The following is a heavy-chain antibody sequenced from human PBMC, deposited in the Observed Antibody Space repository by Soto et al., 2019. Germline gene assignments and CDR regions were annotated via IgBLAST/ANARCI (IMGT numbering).Heavy chain of an antibody. D-gene: IGHD4-17*01. J-gene: IGHJ4*02. CDR1: GGSISTSTYY. CDR3: AKHGTYGDFDY. V-gene: IGHV4-39*01. CDR2: IYYSGST. Sequence: PSETLSLTCTVSGGSISTSTYYWSWIRQPPGKGLEWIGSIYYSGSTFYNPSLKSRLTISVDTSKNQFSLKLSSVTAADTAVYYCAKHGTYGDFDYWGQGILVTVS.